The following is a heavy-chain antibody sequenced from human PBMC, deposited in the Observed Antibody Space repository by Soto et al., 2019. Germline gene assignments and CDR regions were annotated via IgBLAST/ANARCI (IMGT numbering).Heavy chain of an antibody. J-gene: IGHJ4*02. D-gene: IGHD2-2*01. CDR1: GFTFSSYA. Sequence: EVQLLESGGGLVQPGGSLRLSCAASGFTFSSYAMSWVRQAPGKGLEWVSTISGSGGSTYYADSVKGRFTISRDNSKNTLYLQLNGLRDGDTAVYYCAKDNYPARYCSSTSCPLGYWGQGTLVTVSS. CDR3: AKDNYPARYCSSTSCPLGY. V-gene: IGHV3-23*01. CDR2: ISGSGGST.